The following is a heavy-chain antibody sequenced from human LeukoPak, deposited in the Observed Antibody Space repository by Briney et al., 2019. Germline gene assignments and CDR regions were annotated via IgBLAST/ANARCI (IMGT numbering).Heavy chain of an antibody. J-gene: IGHJ6*03. V-gene: IGHV4-38-2*02. CDR1: GYSISSGYY. CDR3: ARVTYYYYDSSGYYYYYYYMDV. CDR2: IYHSGRT. Sequence: SETLSLTCTVSGYSISSGYYWGWIRQPPGKGLEWIGSIYHSGRTYYNPSLKSRVTISVDTSKNQFSLKLSSVTAADTAVYYCARVTYYYYDSSGYYYYYYYMDVWGKGTTVTVSS. D-gene: IGHD3-22*01.